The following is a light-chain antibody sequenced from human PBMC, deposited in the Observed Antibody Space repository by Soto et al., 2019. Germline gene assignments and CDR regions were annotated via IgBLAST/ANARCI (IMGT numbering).Light chain of an antibody. CDR2: GAS. V-gene: IGKV3-15*01. Sequence: EIVMTQSPATLSVSPGDRASLSSRASQTVGSDLVWYQQRPGHPPRLLIYGASTRATGIPARFSGSGSGTEFTLTIGSLQSEDFAVYYCQQYYNWPTFGQGTQLEIK. CDR1: QTVGSD. J-gene: IGKJ5*01. CDR3: QQYYNWPT.